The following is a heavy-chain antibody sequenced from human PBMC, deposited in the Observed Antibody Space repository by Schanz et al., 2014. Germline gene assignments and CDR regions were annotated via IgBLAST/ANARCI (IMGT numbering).Heavy chain of an antibody. CDR3: ARGNTISGVVILGWLAP. CDR2: IGGSDGNT. V-gene: IGHV1-18*01. D-gene: IGHD3-3*01. CDR1: GYTFTRSG. Sequence: QVQLVQSGGEVKTPGASVKVSCKASGYTFTRSGISWVRQAPGQGLEWMGWIGGSDGNTNFAQKFQGRVTMTTDTSTSTVYMELRSLTSDDSAVYYCARGNTISGVVILGWLAPWGQGTLVTVSS. J-gene: IGHJ5*02.